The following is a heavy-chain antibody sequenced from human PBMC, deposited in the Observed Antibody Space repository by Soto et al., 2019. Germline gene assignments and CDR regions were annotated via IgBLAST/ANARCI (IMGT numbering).Heavy chain of an antibody. J-gene: IGHJ1*01. D-gene: IGHD6-19*01. Sequence: GGSLRLSCAASGFTFSDYYMSWIRQAPGKGLEWVSYISSSGSTIYYADSVKGRFTISRDNAKNSLYLQMNSLRAEDTAVYYCASPAVAGTFGYFQHWGQGTLVTVSS. CDR1: GFTFSDYY. CDR2: ISSSGSTI. CDR3: ASPAVAGTFGYFQH. V-gene: IGHV3-11*01.